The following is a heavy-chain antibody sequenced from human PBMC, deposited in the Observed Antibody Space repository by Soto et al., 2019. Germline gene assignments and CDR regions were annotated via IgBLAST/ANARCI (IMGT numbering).Heavy chain of an antibody. CDR1: GGSISSSSFY. CDR3: ARMRDIVVVPAAGGYYYGMDV. J-gene: IGHJ6*02. CDR2: IYYSGSSYYSGTT. V-gene: IGHV4-39*01. Sequence: QLQLQESGPGLVKPSETLSLTCTVSGGSISSSSFYWGWIRQPPGKGLEWVGTIYYSGSSYYSGTTYYNPSLKSRVTISVDTSKNQFSLKLSSVTAADTAVYYCARMRDIVVVPAAGGYYYGMDVWGQGTTVTVSS. D-gene: IGHD2-2*01.